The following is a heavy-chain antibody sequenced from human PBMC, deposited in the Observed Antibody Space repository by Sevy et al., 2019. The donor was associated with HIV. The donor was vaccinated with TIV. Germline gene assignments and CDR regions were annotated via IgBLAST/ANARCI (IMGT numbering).Heavy chain of an antibody. D-gene: IGHD3-16*01. CDR3: GRWRGAQSEFDY. Sequence: GGSLRLSCAASGFTFSSYWMSWVRQAPGKGLEWVADIKKDGSVKLYADAVKGRFTISRDNAENSVDLQMKSLKAEDTAVSFCGRWRGAQSEFDYWGQGTRVTVSS. CDR1: GFTFSSYW. V-gene: IGHV3-7*01. J-gene: IGHJ4*02. CDR2: IKKDGSVK.